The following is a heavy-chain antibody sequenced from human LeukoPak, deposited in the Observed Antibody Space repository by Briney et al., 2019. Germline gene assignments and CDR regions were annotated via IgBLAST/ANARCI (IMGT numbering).Heavy chain of an antibody. J-gene: IGHJ4*02. CDR3: ARDLLRWFPD. CDR2: INHSGST. CDR1: GGSFSGYY. V-gene: IGHV4-34*01. D-gene: IGHD4-23*01. Sequence: SETLSLTCAVYGGSFSGYYWSWIRQPPGKGLEWIGEINHSGSTNYNPSLKSRVTISVDTSKDQFSLKLSSVTAADTAVYYCARDLLRWFPDWGQGTLVTVSS.